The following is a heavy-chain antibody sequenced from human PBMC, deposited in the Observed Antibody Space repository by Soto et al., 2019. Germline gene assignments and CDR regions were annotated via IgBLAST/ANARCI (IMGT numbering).Heavy chain of an antibody. CDR1: GYTFTSYG. CDR2: ISAYNGNT. CDR3: ARVGGYCSGGSCYCVSYFGY. D-gene: IGHD2-15*01. V-gene: IGHV1-18*01. J-gene: IGHJ4*02. Sequence: GASVKVSCKASGYTFTSYGISWVRQAPGQGLEWMGWISAYNGNTNYAQKLQGRVTMTTDTSTSTAYMELRSLRSDDTAVYYCARVGGYCSGGSCYCVSYFGYWGQGTLVTVSS.